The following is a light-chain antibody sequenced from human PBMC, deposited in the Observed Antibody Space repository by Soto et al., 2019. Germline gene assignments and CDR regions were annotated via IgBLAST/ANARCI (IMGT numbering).Light chain of an antibody. CDR2: GAY. CDR3: KQYNNWPLT. V-gene: IGKV3-15*01. Sequence: EIVMTQSPATLSVSPGERATLSCRASQSVSSNLAWYQQKPGQAHRLLIYGAYTRATGIPARFSGSGSGTEFTLTISSLQSEDFAVYYCKQYNNWPLTFGQGTRLEI. J-gene: IGKJ5*01. CDR1: QSVSSN.